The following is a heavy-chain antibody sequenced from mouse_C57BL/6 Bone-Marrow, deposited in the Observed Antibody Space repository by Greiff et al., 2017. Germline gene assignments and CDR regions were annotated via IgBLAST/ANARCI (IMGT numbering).Heavy chain of an antibody. CDR3: ARKYYGSSCLAY. Sequence: VQLQQSGAELVKPGASVKMSCKASGYTFTSYWITWVKQRPGQGLEWIGDIYPGSGSTNYNEKFKSKATLTVDTSSSTAYMQLSSLTSEDSAVYYCARKYYGSSCLAYWGQGTLVTVSA. CDR2: IYPGSGST. V-gene: IGHV1-55*01. J-gene: IGHJ3*01. D-gene: IGHD1-1*01. CDR1: GYTFTSYW.